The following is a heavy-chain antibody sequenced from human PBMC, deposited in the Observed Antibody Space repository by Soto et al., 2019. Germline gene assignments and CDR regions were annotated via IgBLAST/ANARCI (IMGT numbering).Heavy chain of an antibody. Sequence: ASVKVSCKTSGYTFSNFGISWMRQVPGQGLEWMGWISAYNGETNYAQKFQGRVSMTTDTSTNTAYMELGSLGSDDTAVYYCARASGTGVGTTSYWGQGTLVTVSS. CDR3: ARASGTGVGTTSY. D-gene: IGHD1-26*01. CDR2: ISAYNGET. V-gene: IGHV1-18*01. J-gene: IGHJ4*02. CDR1: GYTFSNFG.